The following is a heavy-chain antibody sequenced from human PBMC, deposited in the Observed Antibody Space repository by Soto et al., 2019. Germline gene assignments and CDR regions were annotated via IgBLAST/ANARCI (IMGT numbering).Heavy chain of an antibody. V-gene: IGHV3-7*01. CDR3: ARESVSGEVGAGLTGIAAYIVVVPAAPSWFDP. Sequence: GGSLRLSCAASGFTFSSYWMSWVRQAPGKGLEWVANIKQDGSEKYYVDSVKGRFTISRDNAKNSLYLQMNSLRAEDTAVYYCARESVSGEVGAGLTGIAAYIVVVPAAPSWFDPWGQGTLVTVSS. CDR1: GFTFSSYW. CDR2: IKQDGSEK. D-gene: IGHD2-2*01. J-gene: IGHJ5*02.